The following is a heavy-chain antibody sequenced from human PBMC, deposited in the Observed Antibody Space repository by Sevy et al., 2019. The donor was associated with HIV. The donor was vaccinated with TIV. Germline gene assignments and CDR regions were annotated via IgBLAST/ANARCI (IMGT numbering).Heavy chain of an antibody. D-gene: IGHD4-17*01. Sequence: SGPTLVNPTQTLTLTCTFSGFSRSTSGVGVGWIRQRPGKALEWLALIYWNDDKRYSPSLKSRLTITKDTSKNQVVLTMTNMDPVDTATYYCAHGFWSTVTTSFDYWGQRTLVTVSS. CDR3: AHGFWSTVTTSFDY. V-gene: IGHV2-5*01. J-gene: IGHJ4*02. CDR1: GFSRSTSGVG. CDR2: IYWNDDK.